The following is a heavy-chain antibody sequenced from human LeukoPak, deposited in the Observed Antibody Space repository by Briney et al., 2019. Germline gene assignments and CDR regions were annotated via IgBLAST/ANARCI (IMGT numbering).Heavy chain of an antibody. D-gene: IGHD3-22*01. CDR2: IWYDGSNK. CDR3: ARDPYDSSGYYFDY. V-gene: IGHV3-33*01. CDR1: GFTFSSYG. Sequence: GGSLRLSCAASGFTFSSYGTHWVRQAPGKGLEWVAVIWYDGSNKYYADSMKGRFTISRDNSKNTLYLQMNSLRAEDTAVYYCARDPYDSSGYYFDYWGQGTLVTVSS. J-gene: IGHJ4*02.